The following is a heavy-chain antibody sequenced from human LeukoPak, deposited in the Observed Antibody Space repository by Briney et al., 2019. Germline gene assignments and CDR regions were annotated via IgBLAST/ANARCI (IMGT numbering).Heavy chain of an antibody. Sequence: SETLSLTCGVYGGSFSGYYWSWIRQPPGKGLEWIGESDHSGGTNYNPSLKSRVIISVDTSKNQFSLKLSSVTAADTAVYYCARGRYSYGYRYFDYWGQGTLVTVSS. D-gene: IGHD5-18*01. CDR2: SDHSGGT. CDR1: GGSFSGYY. CDR3: ARGRYSYGYRYFDY. J-gene: IGHJ4*02. V-gene: IGHV4-34*01.